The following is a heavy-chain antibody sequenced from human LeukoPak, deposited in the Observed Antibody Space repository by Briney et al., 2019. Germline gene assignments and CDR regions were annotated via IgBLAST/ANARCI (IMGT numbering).Heavy chain of an antibody. D-gene: IGHD6-19*01. J-gene: IGHJ2*01. Sequence: PPETLSLTCNVSGGSLRGYYWSWIRHPPGKGLGWNGEINHSGSTNYNPSLKSRVAISVDKSKDQFSLKLSSATAADTAVYYCAGASIAVAGSNELWGRGTLVTVSS. V-gene: IGHV4-34*01. CDR2: INHSGST. CDR3: AGASIAVAGSNEL. CDR1: GGSLRGYY.